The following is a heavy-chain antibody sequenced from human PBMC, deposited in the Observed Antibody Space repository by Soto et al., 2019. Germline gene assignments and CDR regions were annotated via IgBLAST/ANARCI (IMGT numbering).Heavy chain of an antibody. D-gene: IGHD5-12*01. J-gene: IGHJ6*03. Sequence: GESLKISCAASGFPFSNAWMSWVRQAPGKGLEWVGRIKSKTDGGTTDYAAPVKGRFTISRDDSKNTLYLQMNSLKTEDTAVYYCTTLDGYIHDYYYYMDVWGKGTTVTVSS. V-gene: IGHV3-15*01. CDR1: GFPFSNAW. CDR3: TTLDGYIHDYYYYMDV. CDR2: IKSKTDGGTT.